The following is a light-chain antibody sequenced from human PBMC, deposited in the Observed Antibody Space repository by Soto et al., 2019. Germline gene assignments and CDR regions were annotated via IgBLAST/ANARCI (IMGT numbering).Light chain of an antibody. J-gene: IGKJ1*01. CDR2: DAS. CDR3: QQYNSYSWT. CDR1: QSISSY. V-gene: IGKV1-5*01. Sequence: DIQMTHSPSPLSASVGERVTITCRASQSISSYLTWYQQKPGKAPKLLIYDASSLQSGVPSRFSGSGSGTEFTLTISSLQPDDFATYYCQQYNSYSWTFGQGTKVDI.